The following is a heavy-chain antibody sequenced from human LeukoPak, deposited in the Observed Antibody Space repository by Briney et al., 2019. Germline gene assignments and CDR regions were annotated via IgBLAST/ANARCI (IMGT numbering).Heavy chain of an antibody. J-gene: IGHJ4*02. CDR3: VRASIEGATILDY. Sequence: GGSLRLSCAASGFTFSSIGMHWVRQTPGKGLEWVAGIWYDGSGKYYTDPVQGRFTISRDNDRNTLFLQMNSLRAQDTAVYYCVRASIEGATILDYWAREPWSPSPQ. D-gene: IGHD1-26*01. CDR2: IWYDGSGK. V-gene: IGHV3-33*01. CDR1: GFTFSSIG.